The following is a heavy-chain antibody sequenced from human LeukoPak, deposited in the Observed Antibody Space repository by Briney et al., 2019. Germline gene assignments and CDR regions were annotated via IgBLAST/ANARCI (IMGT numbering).Heavy chain of an antibody. CDR1: GGXISSYY. D-gene: IGHD1/OR15-1a*01. V-gene: IGHV4-59*08. CDR3: ARSISGTRSKFDC. Sequence: PSETLSLTCNVSGGXISSYYWSWIRQPPGKGLEWIAYIYYGGRINYNPSLKSRATMSIDTAKNQFSVNLTSVTAADTAVYYCARSISGTRSKFDCWGQGTLVTVSS. J-gene: IGHJ5*01. CDR2: IYYGGRI.